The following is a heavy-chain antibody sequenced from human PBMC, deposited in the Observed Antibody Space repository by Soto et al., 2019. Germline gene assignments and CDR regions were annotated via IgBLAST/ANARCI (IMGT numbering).Heavy chain of an antibody. D-gene: IGHD2-21*01. CDR3: ATSIRGVGHAFDL. V-gene: IGHV3-11*01. CDR2: ISSSGTIT. CDR1: GFSFSNYY. Sequence: QVQLVDSGGGLVKPGGSLRLSCAASGFSFSNYYFTYIRQAPGKGLEWIAYISSSGTITHYADSVQGRFSISRDNAKSSLSLPANHLIVEGTAVYYCATSIRGVGHAFDLWGQGTSVSVSS. J-gene: IGHJ3*01.